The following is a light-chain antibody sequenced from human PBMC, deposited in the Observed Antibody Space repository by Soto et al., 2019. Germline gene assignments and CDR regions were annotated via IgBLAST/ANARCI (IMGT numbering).Light chain of an antibody. J-gene: IGKJ1*01. CDR2: AAS. V-gene: IGKV1-5*01. CDR3: QQYSSHST. Sequence: DIQMTQSPSTLSASVGDRVTITCRASQSISSWLAWYQQKPGKAPKLLIYAASSLQSGVPSRFSGSGPGTEFTLTINNLPHEDFATYYCQQYSSHSTFGQGTKVDIK. CDR1: QSISSW.